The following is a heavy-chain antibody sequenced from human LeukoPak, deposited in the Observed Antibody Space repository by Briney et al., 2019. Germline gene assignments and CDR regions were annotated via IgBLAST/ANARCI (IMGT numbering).Heavy chain of an antibody. V-gene: IGHV4-59*08. Sequence: KSSETLSLTCTVSGVSISSYYWNWIRQPPGKGLEWIGYIYYSGSTNYNPSLKSRVTTLVDTSKNQFSLRLSSVTAADTAVYYCAREYSSSSGRRAFDFWGQGTMVTVSS. D-gene: IGHD6-6*01. CDR1: GVSISSYY. CDR3: AREYSSSSGRRAFDF. CDR2: IYYSGST. J-gene: IGHJ3*01.